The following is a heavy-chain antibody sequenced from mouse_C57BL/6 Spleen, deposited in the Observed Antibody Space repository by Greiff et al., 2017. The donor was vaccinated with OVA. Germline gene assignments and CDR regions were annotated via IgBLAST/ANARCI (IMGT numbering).Heavy chain of an antibody. V-gene: IGHV5-17*01. D-gene: IGHD1-1*01. CDR1: GFTFSDYG. CDR3: ARGRGSYFAY. J-gene: IGHJ2*01. CDR2: ISSGSSTI. Sequence: EVHLVESGGGLVKPGGSLKLSCAASGFTFSDYGMHWVRQAPEKGLEWVAYISSGSSTIYYEDTVKGRVTISRDNAKNTLFLQMTSLRSEDTAMYYCARGRGSYFAYWGQGTTLTVSS.